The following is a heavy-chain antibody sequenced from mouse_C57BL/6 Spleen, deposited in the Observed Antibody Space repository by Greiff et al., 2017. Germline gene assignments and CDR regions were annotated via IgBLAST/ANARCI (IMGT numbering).Heavy chain of an antibody. D-gene: IGHD3-1*01. CDR3: ARGGYDYAMDY. CDR2: ISNGGGST. V-gene: IGHV5-12*01. J-gene: IGHJ4*01. Sequence: EVPLVESGGGLVQPGGSLKLSCAASGFTFSDYYMYWVRQTPEKRLDWVAYISNGGGSTYYPDTVKGRFTISRDNAKNTLYLQMSRLKSEDTAMYYCARGGYDYAMDYWGQGTSVTVSS. CDR1: GFTFSDYY.